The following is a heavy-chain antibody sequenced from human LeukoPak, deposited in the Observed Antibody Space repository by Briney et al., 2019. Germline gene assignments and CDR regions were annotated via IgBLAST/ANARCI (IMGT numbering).Heavy chain of an antibody. J-gene: IGHJ6*04. CDR3: ALLQPATAAMEDGMDV. CDR1: VCTFSSYA. Sequence: GSSVKVSCKASVCTFSSYAISWVRQAPAQRIEWMGGIVPIFGTANYAQKFQGRVTITSAKSTSTAYMKLSSLRSEDTAVYYCALLQPATAAMEDGMDVWGKGTTVTVSS. CDR2: IVPIFGTA. D-gene: IGHD2-2*01. V-gene: IGHV1-69*06.